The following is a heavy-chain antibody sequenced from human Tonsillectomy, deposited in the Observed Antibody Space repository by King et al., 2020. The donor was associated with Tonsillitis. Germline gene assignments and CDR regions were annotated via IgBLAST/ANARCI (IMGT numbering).Heavy chain of an antibody. V-gene: IGHV3-64D*06. CDR2: ISSNGGST. Sequence: VQLVESGGGLVQPGGSLRLSCSASGFTFSNYDIHWVRQAPGKGLEYVSAISSNGGSTYYADSVKGRSTISRDNSKNTLYLQMSSLRAEDTAVYYCVTERDYGGRGAFDIWGQGTIVTVSS. D-gene: IGHD4-17*01. J-gene: IGHJ3*02. CDR3: VTERDYGGRGAFDI. CDR1: GFTFSNYD.